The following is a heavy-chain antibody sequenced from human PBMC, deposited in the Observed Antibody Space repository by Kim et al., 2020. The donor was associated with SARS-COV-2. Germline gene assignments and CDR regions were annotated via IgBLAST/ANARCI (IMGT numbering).Heavy chain of an antibody. V-gene: IGHV4-31*03. CDR2: IYYSGST. CDR3: ARDRYELRYFDWPAGRVVAFDI. CDR1: GGSISSGGYY. J-gene: IGHJ3*02. D-gene: IGHD3-9*01. Sequence: SETLSLTCTVSGGSISSGGYYWSWIRQHPGKGLEWIGYIYYSGSTYYNPSLKSRVTISVDTSKNQFSLKLSSVTAADTAVYYCARDRYELRYFDWPAGRVVAFDIWGQGTMVTVSS.